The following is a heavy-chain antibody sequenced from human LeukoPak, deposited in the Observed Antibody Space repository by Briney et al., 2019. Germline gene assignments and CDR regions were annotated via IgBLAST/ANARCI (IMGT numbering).Heavy chain of an antibody. CDR1: GFTFSSYG. J-gene: IGHJ3*02. Sequence: PGRSLRLSCAASGFTFSSYGMHWVRQAPGKGLEWVAVISYDGSNKYYADSVKGRFTISRDNSKNTLYLQMNSLRAEDTAVYYCAKTYYDFWSGSHDAFDIWGQGTMVTVSS. CDR2: ISYDGSNK. V-gene: IGHV3-30*18. CDR3: AKTYYDFWSGSHDAFDI. D-gene: IGHD3-3*01.